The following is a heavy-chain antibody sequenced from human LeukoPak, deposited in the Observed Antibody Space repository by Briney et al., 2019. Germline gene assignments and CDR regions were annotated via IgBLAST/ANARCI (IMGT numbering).Heavy chain of an antibody. CDR1: GGSFSGYY. J-gene: IGHJ4*02. CDR2: INHSGST. V-gene: IGHV4-34*01. Sequence: SETLSLTCAVYGGSFSGYYWSLVRQPPGKGLEWIGEINHSGSTNYNPSLKSRVTISVDTSKNQFSLKLSSVTAADTAVYYCAGGTAAAGTGIDYWGQGTLVTVSS. D-gene: IGHD6-13*01. CDR3: AGGTAAAGTGIDY.